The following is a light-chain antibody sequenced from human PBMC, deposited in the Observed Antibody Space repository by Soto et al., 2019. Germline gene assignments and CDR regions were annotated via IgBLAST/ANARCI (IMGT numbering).Light chain of an antibody. Sequence: EIVLTQSPGTLSLSPGERATLSCRASQSVSSNNLDWYQQRPGQAPRVVIYGASTRATGIPERFSGSGSGTDFTLTISRLEPEDLAVYYCQQYGRSPFTFGPGTKVDIK. J-gene: IGKJ3*01. CDR3: QQYGRSPFT. CDR1: QSVSSNN. CDR2: GAS. V-gene: IGKV3-20*01.